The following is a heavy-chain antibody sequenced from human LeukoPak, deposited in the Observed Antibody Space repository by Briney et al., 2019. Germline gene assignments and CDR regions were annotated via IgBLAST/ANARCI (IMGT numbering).Heavy chain of an antibody. J-gene: IGHJ4*02. CDR1: GGSISSYY. CDR3: ARVGRKGYCSSTSCYLFDY. V-gene: IGHV4-4*07. CDR2: IYTSGST. D-gene: IGHD2-2*01. Sequence: SETLSLTCTVSGGSISSYYWSWIRQPAGKGLEWIGRIYTSGSTNYNPSLKSRVTMSVDTSKNQFSLKLSSVTAADTAVYYCARVGRKGYCSSTSCYLFDYWGQGTLVTVSS.